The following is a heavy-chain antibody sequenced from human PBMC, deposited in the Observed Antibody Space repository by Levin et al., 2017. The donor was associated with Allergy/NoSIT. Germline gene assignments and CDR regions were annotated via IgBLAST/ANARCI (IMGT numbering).Heavy chain of an antibody. J-gene: IGHJ5*02. CDR1: GFPFSSYS. V-gene: IGHV3-48*02. Sequence: LSLTCAASGFPFSSYSMNWVRQAPGKGLEWVSYISSSSSTIYYADSVKGRFTISRDNAKNSLYLQMNSLRDEDTAVYYCARGGIAAAGRSGWFDPWGQGTLVTVSS. CDR3: ARGGIAAAGRSGWFDP. CDR2: ISSSSSTI. D-gene: IGHD6-13*01.